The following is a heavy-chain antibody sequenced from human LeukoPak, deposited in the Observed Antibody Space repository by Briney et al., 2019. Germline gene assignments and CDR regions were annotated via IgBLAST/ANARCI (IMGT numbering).Heavy chain of an antibody. CDR1: GGSISSGGYY. CDR3: ARGPPHIVVVIAPPDAFDI. J-gene: IGHJ3*02. V-gene: IGHV4-31*03. CDR2: IYYSGST. D-gene: IGHD2-21*01. Sequence: SQTLSLTCTVSGGSISSGGYYWSWIRQHPGKGLEWIGYIYYSGSTYYNPSLKSRVTISVDTSKNQFSLKLSSVTAADTAVYYCARGPPHIVVVIAPPDAFDIWGQGTMVTVSS.